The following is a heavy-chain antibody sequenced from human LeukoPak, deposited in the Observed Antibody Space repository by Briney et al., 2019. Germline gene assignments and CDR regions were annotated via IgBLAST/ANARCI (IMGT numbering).Heavy chain of an antibody. CDR3: ARGPRVIAVAGSWGGDY. Sequence: ASVKVSCKASGYTFTSYGISWVRQAPGQGLEWMGWISAYNGNTNYAQKLQSRVTMTTDTSTSTAYMELRSLRSDDTAVYYYARGPRVIAVAGSWGGDYWGQGTLVTVSS. CDR1: GYTFTSYG. J-gene: IGHJ4*02. CDR2: ISAYNGNT. D-gene: IGHD6-19*01. V-gene: IGHV1-18*01.